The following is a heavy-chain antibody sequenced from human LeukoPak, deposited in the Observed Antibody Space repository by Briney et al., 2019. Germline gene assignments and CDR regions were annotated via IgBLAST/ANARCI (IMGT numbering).Heavy chain of an antibody. CDR3: ARDSIVVVPAALHY. CDR1: GYTFTSYG. V-gene: IGHV1-18*01. Sequence: ASVKVSCKASGYTFTSYGTSWVRQAPGQGLEWMGWISAYNGNTNYAQKLQGRVTMTTDTSTSTAYMELRSLRSDDTAVYYCARDSIVVVPAALHYWGQGTLVTVSS. D-gene: IGHD2-2*01. J-gene: IGHJ4*02. CDR2: ISAYNGNT.